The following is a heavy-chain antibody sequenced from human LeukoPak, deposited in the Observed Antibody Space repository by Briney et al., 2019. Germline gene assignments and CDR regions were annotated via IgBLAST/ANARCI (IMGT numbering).Heavy chain of an antibody. CDR2: IYYSGST. D-gene: IGHD3-22*01. Sequence: SETLSLTCTVSGGSITSSSYYCGWIRQPPGKGLEWIGSIYYSGSTYYNPSLKSRVTISVDTSKNQFSLKLSSVTAADTAVYYCARDFPRDSSGYYYALDYWGQGTLVTVSS. V-gene: IGHV4-39*07. CDR3: ARDFPRDSSGYYYALDY. J-gene: IGHJ4*02. CDR1: GGSITSSSYY.